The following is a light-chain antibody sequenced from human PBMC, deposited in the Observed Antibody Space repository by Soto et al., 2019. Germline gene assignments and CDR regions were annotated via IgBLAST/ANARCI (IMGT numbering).Light chain of an antibody. CDR1: QGISNY. V-gene: IGKV1-27*01. CDR3: QEYNGAPRA. J-gene: IGKJ1*01. Sequence: DIQMTHSPSSLSASVGDRVTITCRASQGISNYVAWYQQKPGKVPKLLIYAASTLQSVVPSRFSGGGSGTDFTLTISSLQPEDVATYYCQEYNGAPRAFGRGTKVEIK. CDR2: AAS.